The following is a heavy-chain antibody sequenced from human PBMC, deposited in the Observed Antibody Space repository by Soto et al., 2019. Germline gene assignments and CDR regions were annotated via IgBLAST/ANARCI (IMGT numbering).Heavy chain of an antibody. CDR1: GGSMRNYF. CDR3: AAGEASSRNLAPYYLDF. CDR2: IHYSGTT. Sequence: SETLSLTCTVSGGSMRNYFWTWIRRPPGKGLEWIGYIHYSGTTSFFPSYNPSLRSRVTISEDTSKNQFSLKLLSVTTADTAVYFCAAGEASSRNLAPYYLDFWGQGTLVTVSS. J-gene: IGHJ4*02. V-gene: IGHV4-59*01. D-gene: IGHD6-13*01.